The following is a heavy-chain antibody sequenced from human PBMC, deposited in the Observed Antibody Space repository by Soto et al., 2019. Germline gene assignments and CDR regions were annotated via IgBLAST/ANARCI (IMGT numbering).Heavy chain of an antibody. CDR3: AKDLRERLGYWNGLGV. CDR2: SSASGDTT. D-gene: IGHD1-1*01. CDR1: AITFSDNA. J-gene: IGHJ6*01. V-gene: IGHV3-23*01. Sequence: GRSLRLSCAPSAITFSDNAMSWVRQAPEKGLQRVSSSSASGDTTYHSDSVKGRFTISRDNSKNTVYLQMNTLSAADTSVYYCAKDLRERLGYWNGLGVWR.